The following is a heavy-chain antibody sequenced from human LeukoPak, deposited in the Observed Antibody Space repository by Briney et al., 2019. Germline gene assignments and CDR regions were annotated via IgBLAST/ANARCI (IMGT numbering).Heavy chain of an antibody. Sequence: PSETLSLTCTVSGGSISSYYWSWIRQPPGKGLEWIGYIYYSGSTNYNPSLKSRVTISVDTSKNQFSLKLSSVTAADTAVYYCARMGETTVTSKGYYYYYYGMDVWGQGTTVTVSS. V-gene: IGHV4-59*08. CDR1: GGSISSYY. CDR2: IYYSGST. J-gene: IGHJ6*02. D-gene: IGHD4-17*01. CDR3: ARMGETTVTSKGYYYYYYGMDV.